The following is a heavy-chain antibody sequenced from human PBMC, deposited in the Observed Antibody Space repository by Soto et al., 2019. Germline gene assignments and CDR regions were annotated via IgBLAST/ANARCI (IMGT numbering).Heavy chain of an antibody. J-gene: IGHJ3*02. CDR1: GYNFANYW. V-gene: IGHV5-51*01. CDR3: ASDSHCDGGNCPMGGFDM. D-gene: IGHD2-15*01. Sequence: PGESLKISCKGSGYNFANYWIAWVRQMPGEGLEWMGIIHPGDSDTRYSPPFQGQVIISADKSISTAYLQWTSLKASDTAIYFCASDSHCDGGNCPMGGFDMWGQGTMVTVSS. CDR2: IHPGDSDT.